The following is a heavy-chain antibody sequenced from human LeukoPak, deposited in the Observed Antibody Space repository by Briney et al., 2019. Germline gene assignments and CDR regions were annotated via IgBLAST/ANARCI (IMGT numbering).Heavy chain of an antibody. Sequence: PGGSLRLSCAASGFTFSSYEMNWVRQAPGKGLEWVSYISSSSSTIYYADSVKGRFTISRDNAENSLYLQMNSLRAEDTAAYYCARARYCSGGSCYSDLFDPWGQGTLVTVSS. CDR3: ARARYCSGGSCYSDLFDP. D-gene: IGHD2-15*01. CDR2: ISSSSSTI. J-gene: IGHJ5*02. CDR1: GFTFSSYE. V-gene: IGHV3-48*03.